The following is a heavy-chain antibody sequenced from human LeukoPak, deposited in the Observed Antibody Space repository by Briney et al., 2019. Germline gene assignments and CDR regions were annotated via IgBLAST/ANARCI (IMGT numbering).Heavy chain of an antibody. D-gene: IGHD4-17*01. CDR3: ATEDGNYAHFDY. V-gene: IGHV3-48*03. CDR1: GFTLSSYE. CDR2: ININGNTR. Sequence: QPGGSLRLSCAASGFTLSSYEMNWVRQAPGKGLEWISYININGNTRFYADSVKGRFTISRDNAKNSLFLQMSGLGAEDTAVYYCATEDGNYAHFDYWGQGTLVTVSS. J-gene: IGHJ4*02.